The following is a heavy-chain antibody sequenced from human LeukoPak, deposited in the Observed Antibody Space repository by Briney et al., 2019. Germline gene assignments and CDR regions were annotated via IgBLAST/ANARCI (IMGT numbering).Heavy chain of an antibody. J-gene: IGHJ4*02. CDR3: ARESISGVVIIPFDY. Sequence: ASVKVSCKASGYTFIGYYIHWVRQVPGQGLEWMGRINSNGGGTYYAQKFQGRVTMTRDTSIRTAYMEVTRLRSDDTAVYYCARESISGVVIIPFDYWGQGTLVTVSS. V-gene: IGHV1-2*06. D-gene: IGHD3-3*01. CDR2: INSNGGGT. CDR1: GYTFIGYY.